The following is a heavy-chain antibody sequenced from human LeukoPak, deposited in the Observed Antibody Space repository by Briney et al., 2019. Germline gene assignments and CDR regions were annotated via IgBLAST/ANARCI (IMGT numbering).Heavy chain of an antibody. J-gene: IGHJ4*02. CDR1: GFTFSSYG. Sequence: GRSLRLSCAASGFTFSSYGMHWVRQAPGKGLEWVAVIWYDGSNKNYADSVKGRFTISRDNSKNTLYLQMNSLRAEDTAVYYCARGNANSWYSVLDYWGQGTPVTVSS. CDR3: ARGNANSWYSVLDY. V-gene: IGHV3-33*01. CDR2: IWYDGSNK. D-gene: IGHD3-10*02.